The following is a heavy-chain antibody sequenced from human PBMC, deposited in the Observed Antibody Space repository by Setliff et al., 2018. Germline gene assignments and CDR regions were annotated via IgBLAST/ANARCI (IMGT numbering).Heavy chain of an antibody. CDR3: ARDNRGYAWDYYYYMDV. CDR2: INTNTGNP. V-gene: IGHV7-4-1*02. J-gene: IGHJ6*03. Sequence: ASVKVSCKASGYTFTSYAMNWVRQAPGQGLEWMGWINTNTGNPTYAQGFTGRFVFSLDTSVSTAYLQISSLKAEDTAVYYCARDNRGYAWDYYYYMDVWGKGTTVTVSS. D-gene: IGHD2-15*01. CDR1: GYTFTSYA.